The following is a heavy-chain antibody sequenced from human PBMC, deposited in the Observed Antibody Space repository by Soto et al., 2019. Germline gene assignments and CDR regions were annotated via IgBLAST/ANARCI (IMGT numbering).Heavy chain of an antibody. CDR3: ARDGPHRYAFDI. CDR1: GFTFSSYW. J-gene: IGHJ3*02. CDR2: INSDGSST. V-gene: IGHV3-74*01. Sequence: GGSLRLSCAASGFTFSSYWMHWVRQAPGKGLVWVSRINSDGSSTSYADSVKGRFTISRDNAKNTLYLQMNSLRAEDSAVYYCARDGPHRYAFDIWGQGTMVTVSS.